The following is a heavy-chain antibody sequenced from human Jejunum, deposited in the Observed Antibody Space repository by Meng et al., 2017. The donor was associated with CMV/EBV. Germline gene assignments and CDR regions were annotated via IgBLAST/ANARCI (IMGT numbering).Heavy chain of an antibody. J-gene: IGHJ4*01. CDR2: FYTGGQT. CDR1: GLAVSANY. V-gene: IGHV3-53*01. D-gene: IGHD3-9*01. Sequence: GLAVSANYMTWVRQAPGKGLEWVSVFYTGGQTYYADAVKGRFTISRDTSKNTVDLQMNSLRAEDTAVYYCSSFDYAGHPDSFDIWGQGTLVTVSS. CDR3: SSFDYAGHPDSFDI.